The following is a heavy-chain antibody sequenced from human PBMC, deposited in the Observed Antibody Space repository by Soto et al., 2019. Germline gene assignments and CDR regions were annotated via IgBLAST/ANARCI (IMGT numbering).Heavy chain of an antibody. CDR1: GGSISSGDHY. D-gene: IGHD3-22*01. CDR2: MYYRGST. Sequence: QVQLQESGPGLVKPSQTLSLTCTVSGGSISSGDHYWSWLRQPPGKGLEWIGYMYYRGSTYYNPSLKSRVTISLDTSTNQFSLKLSAVTAADTAVYYVARSFYYVTSGYYLRAGDAFDIWGQGTMVTVSS. CDR3: ARSFYYVTSGYYLRAGDAFDI. J-gene: IGHJ3*02. V-gene: IGHV4-30-4*01.